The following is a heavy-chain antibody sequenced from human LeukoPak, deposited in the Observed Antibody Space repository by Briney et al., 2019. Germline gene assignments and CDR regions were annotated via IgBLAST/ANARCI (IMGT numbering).Heavy chain of an antibody. J-gene: IGHJ4*02. CDR2: ISRSGSTI. D-gene: IGHD3-3*01. Sequence: AGTLRLSCAASGFTFSSYAMNWVRQAPGKGLEWVSYISRSGSTIYYADSVKGRFTISRDNAENSLYLQMSSLRAEDTAVYYCARVDTLRFFNYWGQGTLVTVSS. V-gene: IGHV3-48*03. CDR3: ARVDTLRFFNY. CDR1: GFTFSSYA.